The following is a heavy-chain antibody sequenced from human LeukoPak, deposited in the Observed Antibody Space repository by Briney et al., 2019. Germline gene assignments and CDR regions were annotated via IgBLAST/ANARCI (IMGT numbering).Heavy chain of an antibody. Sequence: GEPLKTPWKGSGYSFTSYWISWVRQMPGKGLEWMGRIDPSDSYTNYSPSFQGHVTISADKSISTAYLQWSSLKASDTAMYYCVRGHQSSGWYGGMDVWGKGTTVTVSS. CDR1: GYSFTSYW. V-gene: IGHV5-10-1*01. CDR3: VRGHQSSGWYGGMDV. J-gene: IGHJ6*04. D-gene: IGHD6-19*01. CDR2: IDPSDSYT.